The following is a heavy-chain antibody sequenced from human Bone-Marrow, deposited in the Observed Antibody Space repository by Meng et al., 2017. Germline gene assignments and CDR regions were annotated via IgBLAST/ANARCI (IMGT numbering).Heavy chain of an antibody. CDR3: RLAYCMGDCVDY. D-gene: IGHD2-21*01. Sequence: QVQLRQWGAGLLKPSETLSLTCAVYGGSFSGFYWSWIRQPPGKGLEWLGQINHSGSTNDNPSLKSRVTISIDTSRNQLSLKLSSVTAADTAVYYCRLAYCMGDCVDYWGQGTLVTVSS. J-gene: IGHJ4*02. CDR2: INHSGST. V-gene: IGHV4-34*01. CDR1: GGSFSGFY.